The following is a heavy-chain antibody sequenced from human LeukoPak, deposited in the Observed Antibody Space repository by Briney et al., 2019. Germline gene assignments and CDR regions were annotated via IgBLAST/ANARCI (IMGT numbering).Heavy chain of an antibody. CDR1: GFTFRNAS. Sequence: PGGSLRLSCAASGFTFRNASMSWVRQAPGKGLEWVGRIKRKTDGGTTDYAAPVKGRFTISRDDSKNTLYVQMNSLTTEDTAVYFCAHRDTTMVRVDYWGQGTLVTVSS. D-gene: IGHD5-18*01. CDR2: IKRKTDGGTT. CDR3: AHRDTTMVRVDY. V-gene: IGHV3-15*01. J-gene: IGHJ4*02.